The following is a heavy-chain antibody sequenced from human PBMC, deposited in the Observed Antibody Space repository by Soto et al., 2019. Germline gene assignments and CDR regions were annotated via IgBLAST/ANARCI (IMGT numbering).Heavy chain of an antibody. CDR3: XXXXXXXRASNCFNNYYYYYMDV. CDR1: GFTFSDYY. D-gene: IGHD1-26*01. V-gene: IGHV3-11*01. CDR2: ISSSGTTM. Sequence: QVQLVESGGGLVKPGGSLRLSCAASGFTFSDYYMSWIRQAPGKGLEWVSHISSSGTTMFYADSVKGRFTISRDNAKNSLYLQMNXXRXXXXXVXXXXXXXXXXRASNCFNNYYYYYMDVWGKGTTVTASS. J-gene: IGHJ6*03.